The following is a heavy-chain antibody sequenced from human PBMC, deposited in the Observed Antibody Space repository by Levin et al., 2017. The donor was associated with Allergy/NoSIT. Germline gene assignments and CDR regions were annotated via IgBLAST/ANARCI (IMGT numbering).Heavy chain of an antibody. V-gene: IGHV3-23*01. CDR1: GFTFSSSA. CDR2: ISSGGGST. D-gene: IGHD3-3*01. J-gene: IGHJ4*02. CDR3: AKRMSSFRSIDY. Sequence: GESLKISCAASGFTFSSSAVHWVRQAPGKGLEWVSGISSGGGSTYYADSVKGRFTISRDNSKNTVYLQMNSLRGEDTAVYYCAKRMSSFRSIDYWGQGTLVTVSS.